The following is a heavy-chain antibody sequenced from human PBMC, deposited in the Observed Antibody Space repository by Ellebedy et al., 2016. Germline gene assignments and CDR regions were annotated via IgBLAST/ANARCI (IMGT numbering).Heavy chain of an antibody. Sequence: GGSLRLSXAASGFTFSDYYMSWIRQAPGKGLEWVSYISGSGDTIYYADSLKDRFTISRDNAKNSLYLQMNSLRAEDTAVYYCARGWKTMFGVITEDIWGQGTLVTVSS. V-gene: IGHV3-11*01. J-gene: IGHJ4*02. CDR2: ISGSGDTI. D-gene: IGHD3-3*01. CDR3: ARGWKTMFGVITEDI. CDR1: GFTFSDYY.